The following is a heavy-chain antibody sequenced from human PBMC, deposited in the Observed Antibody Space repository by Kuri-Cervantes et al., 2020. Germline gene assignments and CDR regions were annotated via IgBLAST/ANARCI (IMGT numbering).Heavy chain of an antibody. J-gene: IGHJ4*02. CDR1: GFTFSSYA. CDR2: ISGSGGST. CDR3: ARVFSPAAIDY. Sequence: GESLKISCAASGFTFSSYAMSWVRQAPGKGLEWVSAISGSGGSTYYADSVKGRFTISRDNAKNSLYLQMNSLRAEDTAVYYCARVFSPAAIDYWGQGTQVTVSS. D-gene: IGHD2-2*01. V-gene: IGHV3-23*01.